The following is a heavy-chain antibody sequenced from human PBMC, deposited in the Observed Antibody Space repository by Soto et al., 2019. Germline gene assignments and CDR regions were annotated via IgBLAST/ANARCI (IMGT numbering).Heavy chain of an antibody. Sequence: QVQLVQSGAEVKKPGSSVKVSCKASGGTFSSYAISWVRQAPGQGLEWMGGIIPIFGTANYAQKFQGRVTITADESTSTAYMELSSLRSEDTAVSYCAIRDVVVVAATTPFDYWGQGTLVTVSS. J-gene: IGHJ4*02. CDR3: AIRDVVVVAATTPFDY. CDR1: GGTFSSYA. CDR2: IIPIFGTA. D-gene: IGHD2-15*01. V-gene: IGHV1-69*12.